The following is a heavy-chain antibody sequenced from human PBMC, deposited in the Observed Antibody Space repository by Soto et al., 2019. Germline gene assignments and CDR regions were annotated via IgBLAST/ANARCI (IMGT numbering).Heavy chain of an antibody. V-gene: IGHV4-30-4*01. CDR3: ASHDSSGYYYAYFQH. J-gene: IGHJ1*01. CDR1: GGSISSGDYY. CDR2: IYYSGST. D-gene: IGHD3-22*01. Sequence: QVQLQESGPGLVKPSQTLSLTCTVSGGSISSGDYYWSWIRQPPGKGLEWIGYIYYSGSTYYNPSLKSRVTISVDTSKNQFSLKLSSVTAADTAVYYCASHDSSGYYYAYFQHWGQGTLVTVSS.